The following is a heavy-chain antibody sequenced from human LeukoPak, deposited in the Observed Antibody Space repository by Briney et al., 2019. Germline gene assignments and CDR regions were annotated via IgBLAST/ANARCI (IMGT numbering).Heavy chain of an antibody. V-gene: IGHV3-53*01. J-gene: IGHJ4*02. CDR2: IYSGGST. CDR1: GFTFSSYW. D-gene: IGHD2-15*01. CDR3: ARESGGRADY. Sequence: GGSLRLSCAASGFTFSSYWMHWVRQAPGKGLEWVSVIYSGGSTYYADSVKGRFTTSRDNSKNTLYLQMNSLRAEDTAVYYCARESGGRADYWDQGTLVTVSS.